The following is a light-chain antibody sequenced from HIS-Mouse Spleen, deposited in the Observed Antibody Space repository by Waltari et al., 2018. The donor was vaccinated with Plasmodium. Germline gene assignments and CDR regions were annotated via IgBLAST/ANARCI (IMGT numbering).Light chain of an antibody. Sequence: SYELTQPSSVSVSPGQTARITCSGDVLAKTFARWFQQKPGQAPVLVIYKDTERPAGIPDRFSGSSSGTTVTLTIGGAQVEDEADYYCYSAADNNLVFGGGTKLTVL. CDR1: VLAKTF. CDR3: YSAADNNLV. J-gene: IGLJ3*02. V-gene: IGLV3-27*01. CDR2: KDT.